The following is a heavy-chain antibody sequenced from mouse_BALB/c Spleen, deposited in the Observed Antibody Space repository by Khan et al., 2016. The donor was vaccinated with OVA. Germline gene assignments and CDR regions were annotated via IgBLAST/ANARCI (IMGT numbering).Heavy chain of an antibody. J-gene: IGHJ3*01. D-gene: IGHD2-1*01. CDR2: IFPGTGTT. V-gene: IGHV1S132*01. Sequence: QVQLQQSEAELVKPGASVKLSCKTSGYTFTNYWIQWIKQRPGQGLEWIGEIFPGTGTTHYNENFKGKATLTIDTSSTTAYMQLSSLTSEDSAVYFCARGYFGNYEFAYWGQGTLVTVSA. CDR1: GYTFTNYW. CDR3: ARGYFGNYEFAY.